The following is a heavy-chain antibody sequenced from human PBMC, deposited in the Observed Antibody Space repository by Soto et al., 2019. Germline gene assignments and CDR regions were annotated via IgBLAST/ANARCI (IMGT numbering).Heavy chain of an antibody. CDR2: INHSGST. V-gene: IGHV4-34*01. Sequence: ASETLSLTCAVYGGSFSGYYWSWIRQPPGKGLEWIGEINHSGSTNYNPSLKSRVTISVDTSKNQFSLKLSSVTAADTAVYYCARGGRAARPHWFDPWGQGTLVTVSS. D-gene: IGHD6-6*01. CDR3: ARGGRAARPHWFDP. CDR1: GGSFSGYY. J-gene: IGHJ5*02.